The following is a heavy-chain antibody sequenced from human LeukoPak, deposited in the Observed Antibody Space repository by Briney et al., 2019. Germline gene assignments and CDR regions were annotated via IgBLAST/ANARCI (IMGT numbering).Heavy chain of an antibody. CDR1: GGSFSGYY. V-gene: IGHV4-34*01. J-gene: IGHJ6*02. D-gene: IGHD3-10*01. Sequence: SETLSLTCAVCGGSFSGYYWSWIRQPPGKGLEWIGEINHSGSTNYNPSLKSRVTISVDTSKNQFSLKLSSVTAADTAVYYCARGVRYYGSGSRYYYYYYGMDVWGQGTTVTVSS. CDR2: INHSGST. CDR3: ARGVRYYGSGSRYYYYYYGMDV.